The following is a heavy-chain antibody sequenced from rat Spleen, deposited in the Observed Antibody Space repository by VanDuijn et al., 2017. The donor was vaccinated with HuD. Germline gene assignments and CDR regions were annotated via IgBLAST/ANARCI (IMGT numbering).Heavy chain of an antibody. CDR2: ISYDGRST. Sequence: EVQLVESGGGLVQPGRSLKLSCAASGFTFSDYNMAWVRQAPKKGLEWVATISYDGRSTFYRDSVRDRFTISRDNAKSILYLQMDSLRSEDTATYYCARAGPGYRYYYVMDAWGQGASVTVSS. V-gene: IGHV5-7*01. D-gene: IGHD1-4*01. J-gene: IGHJ4*01. CDR1: GFTFSDYN. CDR3: ARAGPGYRYYYVMDA.